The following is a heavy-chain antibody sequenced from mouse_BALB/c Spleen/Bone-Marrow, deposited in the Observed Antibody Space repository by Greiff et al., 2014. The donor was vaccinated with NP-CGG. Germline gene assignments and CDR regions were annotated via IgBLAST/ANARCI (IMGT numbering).Heavy chain of an antibody. CDR3: AREGLRAWFVY. Sequence: QVQLKESGAELARPGASVKMSCKASGYTFTSYTIHWVKQRPGQGLEWIGYINPSSGYTNYNQKFKDKATLTADKSSSTAYMQLSSLTSEDSAVYYCAREGLRAWFVYWGQGTLVTVSA. CDR1: GYTFTSYT. CDR2: INPSSGYT. J-gene: IGHJ3*01. D-gene: IGHD2-4*01. V-gene: IGHV1-4*01.